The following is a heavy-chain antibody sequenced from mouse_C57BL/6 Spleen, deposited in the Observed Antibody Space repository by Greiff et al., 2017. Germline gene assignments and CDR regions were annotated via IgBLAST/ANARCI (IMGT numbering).Heavy chain of an antibody. CDR3: ARSPTYYSFDY. D-gene: IGHD2-12*01. Sequence: QVQLQQSGAELVMPGASVKLSCKASGYTFTSYWMHWVKQRPGQGLEWIGEIDPSDSYTNYNQKFKGKSTLTVDKSSSTAYMQLSSLTSEDSAVYYCARSPTYYSFDYWGQGTTLTVSS. CDR1: GYTFTSYW. CDR2: IDPSDSYT. V-gene: IGHV1-69*01. J-gene: IGHJ2*01.